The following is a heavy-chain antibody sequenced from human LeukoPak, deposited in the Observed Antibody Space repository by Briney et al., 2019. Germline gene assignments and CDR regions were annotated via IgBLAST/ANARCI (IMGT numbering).Heavy chain of an antibody. V-gene: IGHV5-51*01. CDR1: GYSFSIYW. CDR3: ARGFGSTWLEY. Sequence: GESLKISCKGSGYSFSIYWIGWVRQMPGKGLEWMGIIYPGDSDTRYSPSFQGQVTISADKSLTTAYLQWSSLKASDTAMYYCARGFGSTWLEYWGQGTLVTVSS. J-gene: IGHJ1*01. CDR2: IYPGDSDT. D-gene: IGHD6-13*01.